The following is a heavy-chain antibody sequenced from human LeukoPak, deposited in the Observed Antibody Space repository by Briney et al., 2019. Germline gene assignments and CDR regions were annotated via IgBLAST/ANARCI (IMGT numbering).Heavy chain of an antibody. V-gene: IGHV3-23*01. Sequence: GGSLRLSCAASGFTFSSYAMSWVRQAPGKGLEWVSAISGSGGSTYYADSVKGRLTISRDNSKNTLYLQMNSLRAEDTAAYYCAKDIVVVVAAPHYFDYWGQGTLVTVSS. CDR3: AKDIVVVVAAPHYFDY. J-gene: IGHJ4*02. CDR2: ISGSGGST. D-gene: IGHD2-15*01. CDR1: GFTFSSYA.